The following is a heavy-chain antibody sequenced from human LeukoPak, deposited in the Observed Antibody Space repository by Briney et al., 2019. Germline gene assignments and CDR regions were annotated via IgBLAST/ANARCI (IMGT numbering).Heavy chain of an antibody. CDR2: MNAGA. J-gene: IGHJ4*02. CDR3: ARATVRGAYGY. CDR1: GYTFTGYT. D-gene: IGHD3-10*01. Sequence: ASVKVSCKASGYTFTGYTIHWVRQAPGERLEWMGWMNAGAYYSQKFQGRVTFTRDTSATTAYMEVNSLRSEDTAVYYCARATVRGAYGYWGQGTLVTVSS. V-gene: IGHV1-3*01.